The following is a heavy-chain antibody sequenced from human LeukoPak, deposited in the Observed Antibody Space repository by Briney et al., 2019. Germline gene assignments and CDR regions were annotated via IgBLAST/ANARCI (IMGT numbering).Heavy chain of an antibody. J-gene: IGHJ4*02. V-gene: IGHV3-7*03. Sequence: PGGSLRLSCEGSAFIFCGHRMKWVPPTPGKGREWVASIKEGGGERQYVDSMKGRFSISRDNTKGSLFLQLNSLRAEDTAGYYCAKGSPPKSHIDDWGQGTLVTVSS. CDR1: AFIFCGHR. CDR2: IKEGGGER. CDR3: AKGSPPKSHIDD.